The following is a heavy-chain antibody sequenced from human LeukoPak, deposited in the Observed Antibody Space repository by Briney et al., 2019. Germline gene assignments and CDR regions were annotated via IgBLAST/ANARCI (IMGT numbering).Heavy chain of an antibody. J-gene: IGHJ6*03. CDR3: ARLRWSPFGYYYYMDV. CDR1: GVSFSGYY. D-gene: IGHD3-16*01. Sequence: SETLSLTCAVYGVSFSGYYWSWIRQPPGKGLEWIGEINHSGSTNYNPSLKSRVTISVDTSKNQFSLKLSSVTAADTAVYYCARLRWSPFGYYYYMDVWGKGTTVTISS. CDR2: INHSGST. V-gene: IGHV4-34*01.